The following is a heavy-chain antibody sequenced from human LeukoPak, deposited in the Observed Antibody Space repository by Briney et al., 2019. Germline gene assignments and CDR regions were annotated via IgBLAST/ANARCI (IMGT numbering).Heavy chain of an antibody. Sequence: GGSLRLSCAASGFTVSSKYMSWVRQAPGKGLEWVSAISGSGGSTYYADPLKGRFTISRDNSKNTMYLQMNSLRAEDTAVYYCAKLREGRRVVVDYWGQGTLVTVSS. J-gene: IGHJ4*02. CDR2: ISGSGGST. CDR3: AKLREGRRVVVDY. V-gene: IGHV3-23*01. D-gene: IGHD2-15*01. CDR1: GFTVSSKY.